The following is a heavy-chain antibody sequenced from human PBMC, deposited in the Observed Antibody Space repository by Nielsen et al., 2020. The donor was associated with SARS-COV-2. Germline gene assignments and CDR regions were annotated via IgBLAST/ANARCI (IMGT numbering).Heavy chain of an antibody. CDR2: ISWNSGSI. Sequence: GGSLRLSCAASGFTFDDYAMHWVRQAPGKGLEWVSGISWNSGSIGYADSVKGRFTISRDNAKNSLYLQMNSLRAEDTALYYCAKTYYGSGNPAGYWGQGTLVTVSS. V-gene: IGHV3-9*01. J-gene: IGHJ4*02. CDR3: AKTYYGSGNPAGY. D-gene: IGHD3-10*01. CDR1: GFTFDDYA.